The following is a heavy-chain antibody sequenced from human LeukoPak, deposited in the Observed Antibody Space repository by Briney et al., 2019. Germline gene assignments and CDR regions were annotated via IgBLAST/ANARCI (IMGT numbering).Heavy chain of an antibody. CDR1: GGSFSGYY. D-gene: IGHD3-22*01. J-gene: IGHJ5*02. CDR3: ARGYYDFDP. V-gene: IGHV4-34*01. CDR2: INHSGST. Sequence: PSETLSLTCAVYGGSFSGYYWSWIRQPPGKGLEWIGEINHSGSTNYNPSLKSRVTISVDTSKNQFSLKLSSVTAADTAVYYCARGYYDFDPWGQETLVTVSS.